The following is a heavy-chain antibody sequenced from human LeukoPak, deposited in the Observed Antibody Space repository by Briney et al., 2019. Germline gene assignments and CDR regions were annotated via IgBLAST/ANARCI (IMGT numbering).Heavy chain of an antibody. CDR1: GFTFSSYN. Sequence: GGSLRLSCAASGFTFSSYNMNWVRQAPGKGLEWVSYISSRGRTMYYADPVKGRFTISRDNAKNSLYLQMNSLRAEDTAVYYCARGYGSGSYYKDYYFDYWGQGTLVTVSS. J-gene: IGHJ4*02. V-gene: IGHV3-48*03. D-gene: IGHD3-10*01. CDR3: ARGYGSGSYYKDYYFDY. CDR2: ISSRGRTM.